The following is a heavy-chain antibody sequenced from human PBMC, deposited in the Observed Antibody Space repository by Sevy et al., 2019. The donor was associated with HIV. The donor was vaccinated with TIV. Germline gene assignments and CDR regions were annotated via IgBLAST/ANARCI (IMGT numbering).Heavy chain of an antibody. D-gene: IGHD5-12*01. Sequence: SETLSLTCTVSGGSISSYYWIWIRQPAGKGLEWIGRIYTSGSTNYNPSLKSRVTMSVDTSKNQFSLKLSSVTAADTAVYYCARDGNGYNYRDAFDIWGQGTMVTVSS. CDR3: ARDGNGYNYRDAFDI. CDR2: IYTSGST. CDR1: GGSISSYY. V-gene: IGHV4-4*07. J-gene: IGHJ3*02.